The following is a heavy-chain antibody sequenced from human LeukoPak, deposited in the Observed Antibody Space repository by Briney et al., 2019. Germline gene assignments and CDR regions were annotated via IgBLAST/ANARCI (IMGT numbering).Heavy chain of an antibody. CDR2: ISGSGGST. Sequence: GGSLRLSCAASGFTFSSYAMSWVRQAPGKGLEWVSAISGSGGSTYYADSVKGRFTISRDNSRSTLFLQMDSLRAEDTAVYYCAKGWYSGFFEYWGQGTLATVSS. V-gene: IGHV3-23*01. CDR1: GFTFSSYA. J-gene: IGHJ4*02. CDR3: AKGWYSGFFEY. D-gene: IGHD6-19*01.